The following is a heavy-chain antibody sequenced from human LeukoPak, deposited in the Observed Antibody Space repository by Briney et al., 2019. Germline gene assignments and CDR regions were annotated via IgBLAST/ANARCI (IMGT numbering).Heavy chain of an antibody. D-gene: IGHD3-10*01. V-gene: IGHV4-59*01. Sequence: SETLSLTCTVSGGSISSYYWSWIRQPPGKGLEWIGYIYYSGSTNYNPSLKSRVTILVDTSKYQFSLKLSSVTAADTAVYYCARVDYYGSGSYEWFDPWGQGTLVTVSS. CDR3: ARVDYYGSGSYEWFDP. CDR1: GGSISSYY. CDR2: IYYSGST. J-gene: IGHJ5*02.